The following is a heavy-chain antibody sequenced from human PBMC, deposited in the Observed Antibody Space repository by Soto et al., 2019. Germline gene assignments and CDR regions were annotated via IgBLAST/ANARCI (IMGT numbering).Heavy chain of an antibody. D-gene: IGHD1-26*01. V-gene: IGHV4-59*01. CDR3: ARCFSGNYPSRPEEQYYFDS. CDR2: IYYSGYT. J-gene: IGHJ4*02. CDR1: CDSIRSYY. Sequence: SETLSLTCTVSCDSIRSYYWSWIRQPPWKGLEWIGYIYYSGYTSYNPSLKSRVTISVDTSKNQFSLKLNSVTAADTAVYYCARCFSGNYPSRPEEQYYFDSWGQGTLVTVS.